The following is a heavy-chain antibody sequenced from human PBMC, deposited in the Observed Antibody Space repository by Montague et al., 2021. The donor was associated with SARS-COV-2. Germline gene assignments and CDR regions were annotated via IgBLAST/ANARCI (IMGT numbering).Heavy chain of an antibody. D-gene: IGHD3-16*01. CDR2: ISYDGSNK. V-gene: IGHV3-30*09. Sequence: SLRLSCAASGFIFSDYAIYWVRQAPGKGLEWVALISYDGSNKYYADSVKGRFATSRDNSKNTLYLQMNSLRAEDTAVYFCARDRLKWGMITFGGNDYWGQGTLVTVSS. J-gene: IGHJ4*02. CDR1: GFIFSDYA. CDR3: ARDRLKWGMITFGGNDY.